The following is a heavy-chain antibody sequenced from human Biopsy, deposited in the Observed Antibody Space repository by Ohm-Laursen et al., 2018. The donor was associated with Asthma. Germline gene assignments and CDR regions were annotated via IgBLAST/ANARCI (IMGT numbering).Heavy chain of an antibody. Sequence: ASVKVSCKSLGGTFNTYVIGWVRQAPGQGLEWMGGINSVFGTTNYPQKFQDRVTITADDSTSTVYMELSSLRSEDPAVYYCARKAGSCISRTCYSLDFWGQGTLVTVSS. D-gene: IGHD2-2*01. J-gene: IGHJ4*02. CDR3: ARKAGSCISRTCYSLDF. CDR1: GGTFNTYV. CDR2: INSVFGTT. V-gene: IGHV1-69*13.